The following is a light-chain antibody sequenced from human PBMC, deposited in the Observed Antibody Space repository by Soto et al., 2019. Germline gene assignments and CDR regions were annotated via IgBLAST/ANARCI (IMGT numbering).Light chain of an antibody. CDR1: QGITSY. Sequence: AIRMTQSPSSLSASTGDRVTITCRASQGITSYLAWYQQKPGRARKLLIYAASTLQSGVPSRFSGSGSGTDFTLTISCLQSEDFATYYCRQYYSYPVTFGQGTRLEIK. J-gene: IGKJ5*01. V-gene: IGKV1-8*01. CDR3: RQYYSYPVT. CDR2: AAS.